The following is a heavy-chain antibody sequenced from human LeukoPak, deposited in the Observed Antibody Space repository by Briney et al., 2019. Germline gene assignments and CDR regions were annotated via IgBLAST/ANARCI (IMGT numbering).Heavy chain of an antibody. J-gene: IGHJ4*02. D-gene: IGHD4-11*01. V-gene: IGHV3-48*03. CDR3: ARETTGFDY. Sequence: GGSLRLSCAASGFTFTSYEMNWVRQAPGKGLEWVSYITISGSTIYYADSVKGRFTISRDNAKNSLYLQMNSLRAEDTAVYYCARETTGFDYWGQGTLVTVSS. CDR2: ITISGSTI. CDR1: GFTFTSYE.